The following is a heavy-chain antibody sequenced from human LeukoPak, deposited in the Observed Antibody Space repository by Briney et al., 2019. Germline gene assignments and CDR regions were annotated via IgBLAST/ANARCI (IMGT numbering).Heavy chain of an antibody. Sequence: SETLSLTCTVSGGSISSYYWSWIRQPPGEGLEWIGSIYYSGSTYYNPSLKSRVTISVDTSKNQFSLKLSSVTAADTAVYYCARSIPGDRAFDPWGQGTLVTVSS. CDR2: IYYSGST. CDR1: GGSISSYY. J-gene: IGHJ5*02. V-gene: IGHV4-59*12. CDR3: ARSIPGDRAFDP. D-gene: IGHD7-27*01.